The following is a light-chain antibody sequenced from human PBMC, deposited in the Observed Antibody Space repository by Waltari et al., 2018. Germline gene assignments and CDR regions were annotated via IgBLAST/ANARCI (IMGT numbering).Light chain of an antibody. CDR2: AAS. V-gene: IGKV1-39*01. CDR1: QSISSY. CDR3: QQSSSTPQST. J-gene: IGKJ5*01. Sequence: DIQMTQSPSSLSASVGDRVTITCRASQSISSYLNRYQQKPGRAPKLLIYAASSLRSGVPSRFSGSGSGTDFTLTISSLQPEDFATYYCQQSSSTPQSTFGQGTRLEIK.